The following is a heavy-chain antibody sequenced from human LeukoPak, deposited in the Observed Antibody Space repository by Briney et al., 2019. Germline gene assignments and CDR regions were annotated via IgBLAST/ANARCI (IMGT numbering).Heavy chain of an antibody. CDR3: TRRELLRSYGMDV. CDR1: GFTLSGSA. V-gene: IGHV3-73*01. J-gene: IGHJ6*02. Sequence: GGSLRLSCAASGFTLSGSAMHWVRQASGKGLEWVGRIRSKANSYATAYAASVKGRFTISRDDSKNTAYLQMNSLKTEDTAVYYCTRRELLRSYGMDVWGQGTTVTVSS. D-gene: IGHD1-26*01. CDR2: IRSKANSYAT.